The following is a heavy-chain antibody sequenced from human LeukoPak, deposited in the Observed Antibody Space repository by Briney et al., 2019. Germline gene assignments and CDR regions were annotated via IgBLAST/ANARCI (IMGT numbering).Heavy chain of an antibody. V-gene: IGHV4-34*01. Sequence: TSETLSLTCAVYGGSFSGYYWSWIRQPPGKGLEWIGEINHSGSTNYNPSLKSRVTISVDTSKNQFSLKLSSVTAADTAVYYCARHSYGSGFDYWGQGTLVTVSS. J-gene: IGHJ4*02. D-gene: IGHD3-10*01. CDR2: INHSGST. CDR3: ARHSYGSGFDY. CDR1: GGSFSGYY.